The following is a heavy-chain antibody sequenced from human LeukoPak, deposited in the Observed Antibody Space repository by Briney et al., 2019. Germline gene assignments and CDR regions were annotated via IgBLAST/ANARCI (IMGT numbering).Heavy chain of an antibody. CDR1: GGSISSSNW. CDR2: IYHSGST. CDR3: ARDVTIFGLRNWFDP. D-gene: IGHD3-3*01. Sequence: SGTQSLTCAVSGGSISSSNWWSWVRQPPGKGLEWIGEIYHSGSTNYNPSLKSRVTISVDKSKNQFSLKLSSVTAADTAVYYCARDVTIFGLRNWFDPWGQGTLVTVSS. V-gene: IGHV4-4*02. J-gene: IGHJ5*02.